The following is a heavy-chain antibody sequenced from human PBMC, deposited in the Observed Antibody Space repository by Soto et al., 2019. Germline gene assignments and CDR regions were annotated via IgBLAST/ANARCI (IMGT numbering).Heavy chain of an antibody. CDR1: GYSFTSYW. D-gene: IGHD4-4*01. V-gene: IGHV5-10-1*01. J-gene: IGHJ6*02. CDR3: AILIMTTVTTSYYYGMDV. Sequence: PGESLKISCKGSGYSFTSYWISWVRQMPGKGLEWMGRIDPSDSYTNYSPSFQGHVTISADKSISTAYLQWSSLKASDTAMYYCAILIMTTVTTSYYYGMDVWGQGTTVTVSS. CDR2: IDPSDSYT.